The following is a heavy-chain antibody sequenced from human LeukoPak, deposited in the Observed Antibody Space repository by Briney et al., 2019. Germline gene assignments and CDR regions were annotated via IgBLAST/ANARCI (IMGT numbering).Heavy chain of an antibody. CDR2: IGGSGGST. CDR1: GFTFSSYA. D-gene: IGHD3-16*02. Sequence: GGSLRLSCAASGFTFSSYAMSWVRQAPGKGLEWVSAIGGSGGSTYYADSVKGRFTTSRDNSKNTLYLQMNSLRAEDTAVYYCAKSYVWGSYRPPFDYWGQGTLVTVSS. CDR3: AKSYVWGSYRPPFDY. J-gene: IGHJ4*02. V-gene: IGHV3-23*01.